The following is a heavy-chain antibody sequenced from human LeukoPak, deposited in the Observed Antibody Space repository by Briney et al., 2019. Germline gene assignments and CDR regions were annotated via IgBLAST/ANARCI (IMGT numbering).Heavy chain of an antibody. J-gene: IGHJ6*03. CDR2: INWDGGST. V-gene: IGHV3-20*04. CDR3: AREGLTFSRAGESAVMDV. CDR1: GFTFEDFG. D-gene: IGHD3-16*01. Sequence: GGSLRLSCAASGFTFEDFGMSWVRQVPGKGLEWVSGINWDGGSTSYADSVQGRFTITRDNAKNSLYLQMNSLRAEDTAVYYCAREGLTFSRAGESAVMDVWGKGTTVTVSS.